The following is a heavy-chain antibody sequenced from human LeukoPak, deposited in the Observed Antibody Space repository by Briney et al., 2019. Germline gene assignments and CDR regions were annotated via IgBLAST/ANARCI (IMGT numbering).Heavy chain of an antibody. V-gene: IGHV1-24*01. CDR3: ATVGAGYWCFDL. Sequence: ASVKVSCKVSGYTLTELSMHWVRQAPGKGLEWMGGFDPEDGETIYAQKFQGRVTMTEDTSTDTAYMELSSLRSEDTAVYYCATVGAGYWCFDLWGRGTLVTVSS. CDR2: FDPEDGET. J-gene: IGHJ2*01. CDR1: GYTLTELS.